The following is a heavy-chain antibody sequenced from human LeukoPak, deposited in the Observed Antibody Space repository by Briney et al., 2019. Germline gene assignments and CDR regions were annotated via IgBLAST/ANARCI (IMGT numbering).Heavy chain of an antibody. Sequence: GGSLRLSCAASGFTFSSYSMNWVRQAPGKGLEWVSSISSSSSYIYYADSVKGRFTISRDNAKNSLYLQMNSLRAEDTAVYYRARENYDSSGYYFPRFDYWGQGTLVTVSS. CDR3: ARENYDSSGYYFPRFDY. V-gene: IGHV3-21*01. J-gene: IGHJ4*02. D-gene: IGHD3-22*01. CDR2: ISSSSSYI. CDR1: GFTFSSYS.